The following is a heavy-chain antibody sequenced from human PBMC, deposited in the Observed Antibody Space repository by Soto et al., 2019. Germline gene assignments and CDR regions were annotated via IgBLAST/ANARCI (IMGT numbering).Heavy chain of an antibody. CDR3: ASLPLKYQLLSMGYYYYYGMDV. Sequence: QVQLVQSGAEVKKPGASVKVSCKASGYTFTTYGINWVRQAPGQGLEWMGWVSPYNGDTTYAQKVQGRVTMTTDTSTTTAYLELRSLRSDDTAVYYCASLPLKYQLLSMGYYYYYGMDVWGQGTTVTVSS. CDR1: GYTFTTYG. J-gene: IGHJ6*02. CDR2: VSPYNGDT. V-gene: IGHV1-18*04. D-gene: IGHD2-2*01.